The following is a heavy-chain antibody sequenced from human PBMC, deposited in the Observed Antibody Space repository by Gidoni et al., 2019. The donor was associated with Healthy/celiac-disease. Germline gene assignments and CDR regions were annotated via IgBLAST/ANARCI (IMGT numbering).Heavy chain of an antibody. CDR3: ARGTVTTGYYYYGMDV. J-gene: IGHJ6*02. Sequence: EVQLVESGGGSVQPGGSLSLSCAASGFTVSSNYMSWVRQAPGKGLAWVSVIYSGGSTYYADSVKGRFTISRHNSKNTLYLQMNSLGAEDTAVYYCARGTVTTGYYYYGMDVWGQGTTVTVSS. D-gene: IGHD4-17*01. CDR2: IYSGGST. CDR1: GFTVSSNY. V-gene: IGHV3-53*04.